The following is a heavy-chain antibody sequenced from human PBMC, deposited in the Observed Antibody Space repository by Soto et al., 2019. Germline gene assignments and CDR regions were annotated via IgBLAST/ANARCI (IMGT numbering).Heavy chain of an antibody. CDR2: INHSGSA. V-gene: IGHV4-34*01. CDR1: GGSFSGYY. D-gene: IGHD3-10*01. CDR3: ARGITMVRGVIPRPYFDY. J-gene: IGHJ4*02. Sequence: SETLSLTCAVYGGSFSGYYWGWIRQPPGKGAEWIGEINHSGSANYNPSLKSRVTISVDTSKNQFSLKLSSVTAADTAVYYCARGITMVRGVIPRPYFDYWGQGTLVTVSS.